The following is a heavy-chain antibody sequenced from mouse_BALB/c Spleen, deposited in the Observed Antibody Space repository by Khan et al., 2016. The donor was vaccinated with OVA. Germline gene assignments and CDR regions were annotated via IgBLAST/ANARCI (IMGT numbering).Heavy chain of an antibody. J-gene: IGHJ2*01. CDR2: IWAGGST. D-gene: IGHD1-3*01. CDR1: GFSLTSDG. V-gene: IGHV2-9*02. Sequence: QVQLKESGPGLVVPSQSLSITCTVSGFSLTSDGVRWVRQPLGKGLEGRGVIWAGGSTNYNSALMSRLSISKDNSKSQVFLKMNSLQTDDTAMYYCVRLEDIWGQGTTLTVSS. CDR3: VRLEDI.